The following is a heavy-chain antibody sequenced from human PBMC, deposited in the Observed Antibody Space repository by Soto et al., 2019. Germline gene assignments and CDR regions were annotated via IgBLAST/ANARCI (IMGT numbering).Heavy chain of an antibody. Sequence: GESLKISCAASGFTFSSYWMSWVRQAPGKGLEWVANIKQDGSEKYYVDSVKGRFTISRDNAKNSLYLQMNSLRAEDTAVYYCARVKGSSGLRRSAFDIWGQGTMVTVSS. V-gene: IGHV3-7*01. J-gene: IGHJ3*02. CDR3: ARVKGSSGLRRSAFDI. CDR2: IKQDGSEK. CDR1: GFTFSSYW. D-gene: IGHD6-19*01.